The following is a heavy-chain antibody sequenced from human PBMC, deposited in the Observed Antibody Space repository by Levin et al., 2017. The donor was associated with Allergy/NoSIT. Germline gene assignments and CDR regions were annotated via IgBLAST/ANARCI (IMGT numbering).Heavy chain of an antibody. V-gene: IGHV3-9*01. CDR3: AKDLNLNRDAFDI. D-gene: IGHD2/OR15-2a*01. CDR1: GFTFDDYA. J-gene: IGHJ3*02. Sequence: SLKISCAASGFTFDDYAMHWVRQAPGKGLEWVSGISWNSGSIGYADSVKGRFTISRDNAKNSLYLQMNSLRAEDTALYYCAKDLNLNRDAFDIWGQGTMVTVSS. CDR2: ISWNSGSI.